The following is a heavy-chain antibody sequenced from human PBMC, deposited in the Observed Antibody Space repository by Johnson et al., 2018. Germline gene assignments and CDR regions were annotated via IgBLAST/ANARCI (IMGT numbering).Heavy chain of an antibody. CDR3: AKDFQDWLGEGAFDI. CDR1: GFTFSSYD. CDR2: ISYSGGST. D-gene: IGHD3-16*01. Sequence: VQLVQSGGGLVQPGGSLRLSCAASGFTFSSYDMRWVRQAPGKGLEWVSSISYSGGSTYYADSVKGRFTTSRDNSKKTLYLQMNSLRVEDTAVYYCAKDFQDWLGEGAFDIWGQGTMVTVSS. V-gene: IGHV3-23*04. J-gene: IGHJ3*02.